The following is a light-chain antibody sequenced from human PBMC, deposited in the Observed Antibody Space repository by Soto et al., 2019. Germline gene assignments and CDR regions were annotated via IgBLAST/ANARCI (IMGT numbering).Light chain of an antibody. CDR2: DVS. CDR1: SSDVGGYNY. J-gene: IGLJ1*01. Sequence: SELTRPRSVSGSPGQSVTISYPGTSSDVGGYNYVSCYQQHPGKAPKLMIYDVSKRPSGVPDRFSGSKSGNTASLTISGLQAEDEADYYCCSYAGSYTYVFGTGTKVNVL. V-gene: IGLV2-11*01. CDR3: CSYAGSYTYV.